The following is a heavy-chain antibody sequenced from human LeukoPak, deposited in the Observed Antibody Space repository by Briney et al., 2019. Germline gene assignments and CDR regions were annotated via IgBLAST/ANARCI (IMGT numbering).Heavy chain of an antibody. V-gene: IGHV1-69*02. CDR1: GYTFTGYY. CDR2: IIPILGIA. J-gene: IGHJ3*02. CDR3: ASRGYYHDSSGYYAGNSDAFDI. Sequence: ASVKVSCKASGYTFTGYYMHWVRQAPGQGLEWMGRIIPILGIANYAQKFQGRVTITADKSTSTAYMELSSLRSEDTAVYYCASRGYYHDSSGYYAGNSDAFDIWGQGTMVTVSS. D-gene: IGHD3-22*01.